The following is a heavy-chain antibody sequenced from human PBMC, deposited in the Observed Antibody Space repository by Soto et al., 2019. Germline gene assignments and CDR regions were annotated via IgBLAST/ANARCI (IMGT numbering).Heavy chain of an antibody. CDR2: INPHGGST. V-gene: IGHV1-46*01. Sequence: QLVQSGGEVKQTGASVKVSCKAPRDTFTSYYINWVRQAPGQGLEWMGVINPHGGSTAYAQKFKGRVTLTRDTSASTVYMEVSSLTSEDTAMYYCARSSGGNFGIIIEGTNWFAPWGQGTLVTFFS. J-gene: IGHJ5*02. CDR1: RDTFTSYY. CDR3: ARSSGGNFGIIIEGTNWFAP. D-gene: IGHD1-26*01.